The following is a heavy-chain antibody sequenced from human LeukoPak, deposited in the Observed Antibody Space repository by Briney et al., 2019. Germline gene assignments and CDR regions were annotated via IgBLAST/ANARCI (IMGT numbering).Heavy chain of an antibody. V-gene: IGHV4-4*07. D-gene: IGHD6-6*01. CDR3: ARRAARRWFDP. J-gene: IGHJ5*02. Sequence: SETLSLTCTVSGGSISSYYWSWIRQPAGKGLEWIGRIYTSGSTHSNPPLKSRVTKSVDTSKNQFSLKLSSVTAADTAVYYCARRAARRWFDPWGQGTLVTVSS. CDR1: GGSISSYY. CDR2: IYTSGST.